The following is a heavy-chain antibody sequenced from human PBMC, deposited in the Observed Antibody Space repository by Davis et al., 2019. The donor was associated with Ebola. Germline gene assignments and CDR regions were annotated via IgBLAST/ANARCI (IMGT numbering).Heavy chain of an antibody. V-gene: IGHV3-30*02. CDR1: GFTFNNYD. CDR3: AKDRGYSYGLGAFDI. CDR2: IRYDGSNK. Sequence: GESLKISCAASGFTFNNYDMHWVRQAPGKGLEWVAFIRYDGSNKYYADSVKGRFTISRDNSKNTLYLQMNSLRAEDTAVYTCAKDRGYSYGLGAFDIWGQGTMVTVSS. D-gene: IGHD5-18*01. J-gene: IGHJ3*02.